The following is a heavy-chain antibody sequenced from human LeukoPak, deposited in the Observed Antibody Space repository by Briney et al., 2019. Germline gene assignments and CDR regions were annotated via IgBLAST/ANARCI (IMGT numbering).Heavy chain of an antibody. CDR3: ARGNRGYETFAY. CDR1: AGSITPYY. CDR2: VYASGNT. Sequence: SETLSLTCTVSAGSITPYYWSWIRQPAGKGLEWIGRVYASGNTKYNPSLKSRVTMSVDTSKSQVSLNMTSATAADTAVYFCARGNRGYETFAYWGQGALVTVSS. J-gene: IGHJ4*02. D-gene: IGHD5-12*01. V-gene: IGHV4-4*07.